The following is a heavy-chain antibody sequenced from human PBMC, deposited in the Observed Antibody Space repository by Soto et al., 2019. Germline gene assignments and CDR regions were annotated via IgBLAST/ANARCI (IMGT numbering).Heavy chain of an antibody. D-gene: IGHD6-19*01. CDR2: IYYSGST. Sequence: PSETLSLTCTVSGGSISSYYWSWIRQPPGKGLEWIGYIYYSGSTNYNPSLKSRVTISVDTSKNQFSLKLSSVTAADTAVYYCARGVYSSGWYVLRWGQGTLVTVSS. V-gene: IGHV4-59*01. J-gene: IGHJ4*02. CDR3: ARGVYSSGWYVLR. CDR1: GGSISSYY.